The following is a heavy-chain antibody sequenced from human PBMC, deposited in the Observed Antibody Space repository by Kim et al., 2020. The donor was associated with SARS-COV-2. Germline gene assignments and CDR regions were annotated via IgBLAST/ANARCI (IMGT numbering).Heavy chain of an antibody. Sequence: SETLSLTCTVSGGSISSGGYYWSWIRQHPGKGPEWIGYIYYSGSTYYNPSLKSRVTISVDTSKNQFSLKLSSVTAADTAVYYCARASMIVVVIDAFDIWGQGTMVTVSS. V-gene: IGHV4-31*03. CDR2: IYYSGST. J-gene: IGHJ3*02. CDR3: ARASMIVVVIDAFDI. CDR1: GGSISSGGYY. D-gene: IGHD3-22*01.